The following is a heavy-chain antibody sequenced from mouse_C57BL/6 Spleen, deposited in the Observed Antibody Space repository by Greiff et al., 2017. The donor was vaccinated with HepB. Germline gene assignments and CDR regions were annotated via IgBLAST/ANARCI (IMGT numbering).Heavy chain of an antibody. CDR2: IRSKSNNYAT. CDR3: VRGTDAMDY. J-gene: IGHJ4*01. CDR1: GFSFNTYA. V-gene: IGHV10-1*01. D-gene: IGHD3-3*01. Sequence: EVKLVESGGGLVQPKGSLKLSCAASGFSFNTYAMNWVRQAPGKGLEWVARIRSKSNNYATYYADSVKDRFTISRDDSESMLYLQMNNLKTEDTAMYYCVRGTDAMDYWGQGTSVTVSS.